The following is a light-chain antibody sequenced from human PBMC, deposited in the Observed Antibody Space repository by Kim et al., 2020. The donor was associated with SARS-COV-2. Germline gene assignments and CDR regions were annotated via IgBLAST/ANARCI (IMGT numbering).Light chain of an antibody. Sequence: VSPGQTASITCSGDTLGTGYASWYQQRTGQSPVLLIYQNFKRPSGIPERFSGSNSGNTATLTIRGTQSEDEADYYCQARDTNTGVIFGGGTKVTVL. J-gene: IGLJ2*01. CDR3: QARDTNTGVI. V-gene: IGLV3-1*01. CDR1: TLGTGY. CDR2: QNF.